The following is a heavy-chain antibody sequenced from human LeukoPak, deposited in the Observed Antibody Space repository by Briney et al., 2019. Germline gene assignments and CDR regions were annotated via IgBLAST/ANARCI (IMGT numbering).Heavy chain of an antibody. CDR2: ISGYNGDT. Sequence: ASVKVSCKASGYTFTSYYMHWVRQAPGQGLEWMGWISGYNGDTKYAQRLQGRVTMTTDTSTSTAYMELRSLRSDDTAVYYCARKAYGDYAQNDYWGQGTLVTVSS. V-gene: IGHV1-18*04. CDR1: GYTFTSYY. CDR3: ARKAYGDYAQNDY. J-gene: IGHJ4*02. D-gene: IGHD4-17*01.